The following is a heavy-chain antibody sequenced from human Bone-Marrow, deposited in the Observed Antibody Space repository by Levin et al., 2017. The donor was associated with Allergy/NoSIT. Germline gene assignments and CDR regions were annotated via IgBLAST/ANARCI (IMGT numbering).Heavy chain of an antibody. D-gene: IGHD6-19*01. CDR2: IHHGGST. J-gene: IGHJ4*02. CDR1: GASISRGAYS. CDR3: ARSQRGGWLSIDY. Sequence: SETLSLTCAVSGASISRGAYSWTWLRQSPGEGLEWIGYIHHGGSTYYSPSLKSRVAMSVDKSMNHFSLNLTSVTAADTAVYYCARSQRGGWLSIDYWGQGILVTVSS. V-gene: IGHV4-30-2*06.